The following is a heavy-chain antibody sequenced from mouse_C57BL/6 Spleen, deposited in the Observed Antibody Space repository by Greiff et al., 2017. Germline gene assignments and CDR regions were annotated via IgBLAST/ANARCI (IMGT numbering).Heavy chain of an antibody. CDR1: GFTFSSYA. J-gene: IGHJ4*01. CDR3: TRDHSTSGGYAMDY. V-gene: IGHV5-9-1*02. CDR2: ISSGGDYL. Sequence: EVKLVESGEGLVKPGGSLKLSCAASGFTFSSYAMSWVRQTPEKRLEWVAYISSGGDYLYYADTVKGRFTISRDNARNTLYLQMSSLKSEDTAMYYCTRDHSTSGGYAMDYWGQGTSVTVSS. D-gene: IGHD1-1*01.